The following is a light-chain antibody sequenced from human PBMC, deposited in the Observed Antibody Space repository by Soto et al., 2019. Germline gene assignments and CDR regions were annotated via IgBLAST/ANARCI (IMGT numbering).Light chain of an antibody. V-gene: IGKV3-15*01. CDR2: GAS. CDR1: QSVSSN. Sequence: EIVMTQSPATLSVSPGERATLSCRASQSVSSNLAWYQHNPGQAPRLLINGASTRAIGIPARFSGSGSGTEFTLTISSLQSEDSAVYYCQQYNTWPRTFXQGTKVDIK. CDR3: QQYNTWPRT. J-gene: IGKJ1*01.